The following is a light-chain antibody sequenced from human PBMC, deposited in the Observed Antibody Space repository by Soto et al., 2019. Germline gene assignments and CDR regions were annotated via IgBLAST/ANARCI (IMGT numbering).Light chain of an antibody. Sequence: QSVLTQPRSVSGSPGQSVTISCTGTSSDVGGYNYVSWYQQHPGKAPKLMIYDVSKRPSGVPDRFSGSKSGNTASLTIYGLKAEDEDDYYCCSYAGSPYVFGTGTKVTV. J-gene: IGLJ1*01. CDR2: DVS. CDR1: SSDVGGYNY. CDR3: CSYAGSPYV. V-gene: IGLV2-11*01.